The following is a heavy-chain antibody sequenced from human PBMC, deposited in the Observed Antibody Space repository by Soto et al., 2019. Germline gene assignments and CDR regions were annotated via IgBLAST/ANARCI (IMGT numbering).Heavy chain of an antibody. V-gene: IGHV1-69*04. J-gene: IGHJ6*03. Sequence: ASVKVSCKASGGTFSSYTISWVRQAPGQGLEWMGRIIPILGIANYAQKFQGRVTITADKSTSTAYMELGSLRSEDTAVYYCAREAKCSGGSCYSLYYYYYMDVWGKGTTVTVSS. CDR2: IIPILGIA. D-gene: IGHD2-15*01. CDR3: AREAKCSGGSCYSLYYYYYMDV. CDR1: GGTFSSYT.